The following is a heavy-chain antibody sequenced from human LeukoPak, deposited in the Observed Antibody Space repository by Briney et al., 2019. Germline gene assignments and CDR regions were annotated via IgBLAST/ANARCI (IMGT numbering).Heavy chain of an antibody. J-gene: IGHJ4*02. CDR3: ARDTDDAYGGATADY. Sequence: ASVKVSCKASGYSLSRYGISWVRQAPGQGLEWMGWISTYNGNTNYAQKFQGRHTMTTDTATKTAYMESRSLRSDDTAVYYCARDTDDAYGGATADYWGQGTLVSVSS. V-gene: IGHV1-18*01. D-gene: IGHD1-26*01. CDR2: ISTYNGNT. CDR1: GYSLSRYG.